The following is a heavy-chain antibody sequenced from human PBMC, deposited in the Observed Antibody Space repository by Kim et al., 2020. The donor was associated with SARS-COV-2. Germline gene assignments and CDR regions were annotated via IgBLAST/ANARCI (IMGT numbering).Heavy chain of an antibody. J-gene: IGHJ4*02. V-gene: IGHV3-21*01. CDR1: GFTFSSYS. CDR3: ASNHGVVPAATRSDY. D-gene: IGHD2-2*01. Sequence: GGSLRLSCAASGFTFSSYSMNWVRQAPGKGLEWVSSISSSSSYIYYADSVKGRFTISRDNAKNSLYLQMNSLRDEDTAVYYCASNHGVVPAATRSDYWGQGTLVTVSS. CDR2: ISSSSSYI.